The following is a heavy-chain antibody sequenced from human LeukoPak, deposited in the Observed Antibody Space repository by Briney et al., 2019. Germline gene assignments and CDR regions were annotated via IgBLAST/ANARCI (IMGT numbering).Heavy chain of an antibody. CDR1: GGSISSYY. Sequence: SETLSLTCTVSGGSISSYYWSWIRQPAGKGLEWIGYIYTSGSTNYNPSLKSRVTISVDTSKNQFSLKLSSVTAADTAVYYCARADYDFWSGSSYYFDYWGQGTLVTVSS. D-gene: IGHD3-3*01. CDR3: ARADYDFWSGSSYYFDY. CDR2: IYTSGST. V-gene: IGHV4-4*09. J-gene: IGHJ4*02.